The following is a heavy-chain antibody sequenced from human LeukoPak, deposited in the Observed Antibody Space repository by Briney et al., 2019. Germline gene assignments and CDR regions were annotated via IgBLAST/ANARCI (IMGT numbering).Heavy chain of an antibody. CDR1: GFTFSSYA. CDR3: ARASGYSYGPRGNYFDY. CDR2: ISYDGSNK. V-gene: IGHV3-30*04. J-gene: IGHJ4*02. D-gene: IGHD5-18*01. Sequence: QSGMSLTLFCAACGFTFSSYAMHWLRQATGKGLEGVAVISYDGSNKYYADSVKGRFTISRDNSKNTLYLQMNSLRAEDTAVYYCARASGYSYGPRGNYFDYWGQGTLVTVSS.